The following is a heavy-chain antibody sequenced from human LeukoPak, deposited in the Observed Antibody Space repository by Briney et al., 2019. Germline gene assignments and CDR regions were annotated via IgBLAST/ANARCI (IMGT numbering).Heavy chain of an antibody. CDR3: AQDLGWNYVFDY. Sequence: PGRSLRLSCAASGFTFDDYAMHWVRQAPGKGLEWVSGISWNSGSIGYADSVKGRFTISRDNAKNSLYLQMNSLRAEDTALYYCAQDLGWNYVFDYWGQGTLVTVSS. V-gene: IGHV3-9*01. J-gene: IGHJ4*02. CDR1: GFTFDDYA. D-gene: IGHD1-7*01. CDR2: ISWNSGSI.